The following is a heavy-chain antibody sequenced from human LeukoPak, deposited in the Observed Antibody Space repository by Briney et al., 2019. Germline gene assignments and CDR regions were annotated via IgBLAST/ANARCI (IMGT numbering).Heavy chain of an antibody. CDR3: ARQSYYYDSSEAFDI. CDR2: IYYSGST. Sequence: SETLSLTRTVSGGSISSYYWSWIRQPPGKGLEWIGYIYYSGSTNYNPSLKSRVTISVDTSKNQFSLKLSSVTAADTAVYYCARQSYYYDSSEAFDIWGQGTMVTVSS. V-gene: IGHV4-59*08. D-gene: IGHD3-22*01. J-gene: IGHJ3*02. CDR1: GGSISSYY.